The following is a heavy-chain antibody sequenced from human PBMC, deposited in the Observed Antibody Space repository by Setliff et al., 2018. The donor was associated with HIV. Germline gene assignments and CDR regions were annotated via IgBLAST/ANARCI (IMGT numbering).Heavy chain of an antibody. Sequence: SETLSLTCAVSGVSISSRNWWCWVRQPPGKGLEWIGEINYSGNTNYNPALKTRVTISVDKSKNQFFLNLESVTAADTAVYFCAREYSCSGINFNPLTWGQGTLVTVSS. CDR3: AREYSCSGINFNPLT. V-gene: IGHV4-4*02. CDR2: INYSGNT. J-gene: IGHJ5*02. D-gene: IGHD3-10*01. CDR1: GVSISSRNW.